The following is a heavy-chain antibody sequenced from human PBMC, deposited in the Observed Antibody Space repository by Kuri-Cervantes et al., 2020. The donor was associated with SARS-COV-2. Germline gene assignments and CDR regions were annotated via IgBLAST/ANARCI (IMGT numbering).Heavy chain of an antibody. V-gene: IGHV1-18*01. D-gene: IGHD1-26*01. CDR2: ISAYNGNT. CDR1: GYTFTSYG. CDR3: ARGEGAAPDLDAFDI. J-gene: IGHJ3*02. Sequence: ASVKVTCKASGYTFTSYGISWVRQAPGQGLEWMGWISAYNGNTNYAQKLQGRVTMTTDTSTSTAYMELRSLRSDDTAVYYCARGEGAAPDLDAFDIWGHGTMVTVSS.